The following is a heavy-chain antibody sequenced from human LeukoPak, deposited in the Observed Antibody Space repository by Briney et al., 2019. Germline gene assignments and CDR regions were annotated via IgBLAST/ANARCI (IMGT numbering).Heavy chain of an antibody. D-gene: IGHD3-22*01. Sequence: ASVKVSCKASGYTFTGYYMHWVRQAPGQGLEWMGRINPNSGGTNYAQKFQGRVTMTRDTSTSTVYMELSSLRSEDTAVYYCARDRYYYDSSGYQPLDYWGQGTLVTVSS. J-gene: IGHJ4*02. CDR1: GYTFTGYY. CDR2: INPNSGGT. V-gene: IGHV1-2*06. CDR3: ARDRYYYDSSGYQPLDY.